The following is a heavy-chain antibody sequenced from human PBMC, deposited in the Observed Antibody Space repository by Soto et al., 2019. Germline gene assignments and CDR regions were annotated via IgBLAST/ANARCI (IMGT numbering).Heavy chain of an antibody. CDR1: GGTFSSYA. D-gene: IGHD2-2*01. Sequence: SVKVSCKASGGTFSSYAISWVRQAPGQGLEWMGGIIPIFGTANYAQKFQGRVTITADESTSTAYMELSSLRSEDTAVYYCARSASTPTSFDYWGQGTLVTVSS. CDR3: ARSASTPTSFDY. CDR2: IIPIFGTA. V-gene: IGHV1-69*13. J-gene: IGHJ4*02.